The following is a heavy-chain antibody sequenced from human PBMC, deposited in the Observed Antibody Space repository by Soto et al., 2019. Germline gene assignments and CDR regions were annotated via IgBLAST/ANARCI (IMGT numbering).Heavy chain of an antibody. CDR2: ICQGGCNK. CDR3: ARAAGYQHQVGHPLPHY. Sequence: QVLLVESGGGVVQPGRSLRLSCAASGFTFNNYGMHWVRQAPGKGLEWVAGICQGGCNKYHADSVTGRFTISRDNSMNTLILPMTSLRAEETSLYYCARAAGYQHQVGHPLPHYWGRGTRVTVSS. D-gene: IGHD2-15*01. V-gene: IGHV3-33*02. J-gene: IGHJ4*02. CDR1: GFTFNNYG.